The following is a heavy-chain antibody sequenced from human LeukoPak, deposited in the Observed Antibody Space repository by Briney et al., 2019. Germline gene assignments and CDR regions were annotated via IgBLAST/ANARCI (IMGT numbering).Heavy chain of an antibody. V-gene: IGHV1-2*02. Sequence: ASIKVSCKASGYTFTNYGFSWVRQAPGQGLEWMGWINPNSGGTNYAQKFQGRVTMTRDTSISTAYMELSRLRSDDTAVYYCARWRAEGSGIFDYWGQGTLVTVSS. CDR1: GYTFTNYG. CDR3: ARWRAEGSGIFDY. D-gene: IGHD1-26*01. CDR2: INPNSGGT. J-gene: IGHJ4*02.